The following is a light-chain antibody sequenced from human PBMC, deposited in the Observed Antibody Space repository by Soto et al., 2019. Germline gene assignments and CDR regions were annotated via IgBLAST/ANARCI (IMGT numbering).Light chain of an antibody. CDR2: DAS. CDR3: QQRSNRPLT. CDR1: QSVSSY. J-gene: IGKJ4*01. V-gene: IGKV3-11*01. Sequence: EIVLTQSPATLSLSPGERATLSCRASQSVSSYLAWYQQKPGQAPRLLIYDASNRATGIPARFSGSGSGTDFTLTISSLEPADFAVYYCQQRSNRPLTFGGGTKVEIK.